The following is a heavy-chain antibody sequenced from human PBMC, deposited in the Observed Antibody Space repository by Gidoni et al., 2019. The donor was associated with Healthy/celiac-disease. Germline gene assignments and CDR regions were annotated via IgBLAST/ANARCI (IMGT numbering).Heavy chain of an antibody. V-gene: IGHV1-3*01. D-gene: IGHD3-3*01. J-gene: IGHJ3*02. Sequence: QVQLVQSGAEVKKPGASVKVSCKASGYTFTSYAMHWVRQAPGQRLEWMGWVNAGNGNPKNFPEFPGRINITRDTSASTAYMELSSLRSEDTAVYYCARGWRDAFDIWGQGTMVTVSS. CDR2: VNAGNGNP. CDR3: ARGWRDAFDI. CDR1: GYTFTSYA.